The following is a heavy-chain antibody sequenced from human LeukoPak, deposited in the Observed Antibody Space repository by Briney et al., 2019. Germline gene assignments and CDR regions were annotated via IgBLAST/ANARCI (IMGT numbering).Heavy chain of an antibody. CDR3: ARDYSGYDDY. D-gene: IGHD5-12*01. V-gene: IGHV1-2*02. CDR1: GYTFTGYY. J-gene: IGHJ4*02. Sequence: ASVKVSCKASGYTFTGYYMHWVRQAPGQGLEWMGWINPNSGGTNYARKFQGRVTMTRDTSISTAYMELSRLRSDDTAVYYCARDYSGYDDYWGQGTLVTVSS. CDR2: INPNSGGT.